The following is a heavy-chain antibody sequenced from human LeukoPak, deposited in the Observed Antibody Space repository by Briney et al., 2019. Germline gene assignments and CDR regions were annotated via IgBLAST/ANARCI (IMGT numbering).Heavy chain of an antibody. CDR2: IYSGVSA. Sequence: GGSLRLSCAASGFTFSSYEMNWVRQAPGQGLEWVSVIYSGVSAYYADSVKGRFTISRDNSKNTLYLQMSSLRAEDTAVYYCARALRTPPYYFDYWGQGTLVTVSS. J-gene: IGHJ4*02. CDR3: ARALRTPPYYFDY. CDR1: GFTFSSYE. V-gene: IGHV3-53*01. D-gene: IGHD2-15*01.